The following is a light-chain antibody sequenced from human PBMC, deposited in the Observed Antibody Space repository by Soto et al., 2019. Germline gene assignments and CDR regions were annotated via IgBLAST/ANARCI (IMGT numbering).Light chain of an antibody. CDR2: GAS. CDR1: QSISTF. V-gene: IGKV1-39*01. Sequence: DIQMTQSPSSLSASVGDRVTITCRASQSISTFLNWYQQKPGKATKLLIYGASNLESGVPSTFNGSRSGTDFTLTISSLQPEDFATYYCQQCFSTPLLTFGGGTKVDIK. CDR3: QQCFSTPLLT. J-gene: IGKJ4*01.